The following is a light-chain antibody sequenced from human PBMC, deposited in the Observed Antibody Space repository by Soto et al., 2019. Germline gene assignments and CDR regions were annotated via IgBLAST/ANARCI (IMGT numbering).Light chain of an antibody. CDR1: QSVSGY. J-gene: IGKJ5*01. CDR2: ADS. CDR3: QQRYHWPIT. V-gene: IGKV3-11*01. Sequence: EIVFTQSPSTLSLSPLDAAPLSCRASQSVSGYIGWYQQKPGQAPRLLIYADSNRATGIPARFSGSGSGTDFTLTISSLEPEDFSVYYCQQRYHWPITFGQGTRLEI.